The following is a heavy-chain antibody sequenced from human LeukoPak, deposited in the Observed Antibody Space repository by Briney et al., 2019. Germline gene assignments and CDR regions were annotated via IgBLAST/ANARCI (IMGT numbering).Heavy chain of an antibody. Sequence: GRSLRLSCAASGFTSESYAMHWVRQPPGKGLEWVSGISLHNGERGYAASVKGRFTISRDDAKNSLYLQINNLRPDDTAFYYCVHSGGSSGWAPNTWGQGTMVTVSS. CDR3: VHSGGSSGWAPNT. CDR1: GFTSESYA. D-gene: IGHD6-25*01. J-gene: IGHJ3*01. V-gene: IGHV3-9*02. CDR2: ISLHNGER.